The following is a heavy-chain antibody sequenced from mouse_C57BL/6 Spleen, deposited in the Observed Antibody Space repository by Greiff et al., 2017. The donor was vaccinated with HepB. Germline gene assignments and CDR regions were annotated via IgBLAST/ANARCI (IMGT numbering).Heavy chain of an antibody. J-gene: IGHJ1*03. CDR1: GFTFSSYA. V-gene: IGHV5-4*01. CDR2: ISDGGSYT. D-gene: IGHD1-1*01. CDR3: ARDGSSSSYWYFDV. Sequence: EVKLMESGGGLVKPGGSLKLSCAASGFTFSSYAMSWVRQTPEKRLEWVATISDGGSYTYYPDNVKGRFTISRDHAKNNLYLQMSHLKSEDTAMYYCARDGSSSSYWYFDVWGTGTTVTVSS.